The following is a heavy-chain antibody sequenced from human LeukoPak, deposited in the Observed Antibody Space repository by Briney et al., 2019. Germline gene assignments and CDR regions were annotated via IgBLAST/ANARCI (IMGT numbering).Heavy chain of an antibody. J-gene: IGHJ3*02. CDR1: GGSISSRSFY. CDR2: IHTSGST. D-gene: IGHD1/OR15-1a*01. Sequence: PSETLSLTCTVSGGSISSRSFYWSWTRQPAGKGLEGIGRIHTSGSTSYSPSLKSRLTMSIDTSKNQFSLKLNSVTATDTAVYYCARGAGTRSGTFDIWGQGTMVTVSS. V-gene: IGHV4-61*02. CDR3: ARGAGTRSGTFDI.